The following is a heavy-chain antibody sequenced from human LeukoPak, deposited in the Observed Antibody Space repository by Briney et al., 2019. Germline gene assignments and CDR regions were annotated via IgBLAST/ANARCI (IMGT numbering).Heavy chain of an antibody. D-gene: IGHD5-24*01. CDR3: TRDKGWQQFDY. J-gene: IGHJ4*02. CDR1: AFTFSDYW. Sequence: GGSLRLSCAASAFTFSDYWMTWVRQAPGKGLEQAANINKDGSETYYVDSVKGRFTISRDNAKNSLYLQMNSLRDDDTAVYFCTRDKGWQQFDYWGQGTLVTVSS. V-gene: IGHV3-7*01. CDR2: INKDGSET.